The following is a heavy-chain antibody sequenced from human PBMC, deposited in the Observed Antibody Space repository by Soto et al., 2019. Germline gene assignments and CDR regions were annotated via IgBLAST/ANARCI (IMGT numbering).Heavy chain of an antibody. J-gene: IGHJ6*02. V-gene: IGHV3-23*01. CDR3: AKGRSYYYYYGVDV. CDR2: IIDSGGST. Sequence: GGSLSLSCAASGFPFSSCSMGWVRQAPGKGLEWVSDIIDSGGSTYYADSVKGRFTISRDNSKGTLYLQMNSLRAEDTALYYCAKGRSYYYYYGVDVWGQGTTVTVSS. CDR1: GFPFSSCS.